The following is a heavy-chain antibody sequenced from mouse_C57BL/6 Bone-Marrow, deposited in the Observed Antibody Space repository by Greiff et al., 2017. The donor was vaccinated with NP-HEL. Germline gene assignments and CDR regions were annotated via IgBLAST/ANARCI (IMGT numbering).Heavy chain of an antibody. CDR3: ARERNYYGSSRYFDV. V-gene: IGHV3-1*01. Sequence: EVKVVESGPGMVKPSQSLSLTCTVTGYSITSGYDWHWIRHFPGNKLEWMGYISYSGSTNYNPSLKSRISITHDTSKNHFFLKLNSVTTEDTATYYCARERNYYGSSRYFDVWGTGTTVTVSS. D-gene: IGHD1-1*01. J-gene: IGHJ1*03. CDR1: GYSITSGYD. CDR2: ISYSGST.